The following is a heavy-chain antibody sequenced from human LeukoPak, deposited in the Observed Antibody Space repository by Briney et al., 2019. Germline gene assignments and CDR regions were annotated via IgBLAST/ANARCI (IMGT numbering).Heavy chain of an antibody. J-gene: IGHJ4*02. CDR3: ARKAPGVVVAATLFDY. CDR2: IYYSGIT. V-gene: IGHV4-39*01. D-gene: IGHD2-15*01. Sequence: SETLSLTCTVSGGSISSSSYYWGWIPQPPGKGLEWIGSIYYSGITYYNPSLKSRVTIAVDTSKNQSSMKLSSVTAADRAVYYCARKAPGVVVAATLFDYWGQGTLVTVSS. CDR1: GGSISSSSYY.